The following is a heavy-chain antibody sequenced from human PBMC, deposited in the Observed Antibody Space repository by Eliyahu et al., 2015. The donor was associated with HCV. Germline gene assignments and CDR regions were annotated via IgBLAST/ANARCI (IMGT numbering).Heavy chain of an antibody. Sequence: EVQLVESGGGLVQPGGSLRLSCAAXGXXFXXXLXNWVRAGAAKGVEWVANINRDGSDKNYVDSVKGRFTISRDNAEDSLYLQMNSLRVEDTAVYYCARDPQSSSRYGGGSDYWGQGTLVTVSS. CDR1: GXXFXXXL. D-gene: IGHD6-13*01. CDR3: ARDPQSSSRYGGGSDY. V-gene: IGHV3-7*01. CDR2: INRDGSDK. J-gene: IGHJ4*02.